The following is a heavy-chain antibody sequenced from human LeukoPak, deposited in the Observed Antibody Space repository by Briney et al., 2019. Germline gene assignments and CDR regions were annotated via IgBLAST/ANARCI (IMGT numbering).Heavy chain of an antibody. Sequence: GGSLRLSCAASGFTFSTYWMSWVRQAPGKGLEWVANIKEDGSEKYYGDSVKGRFTISRDNAKNSLYLEMNSLRVEDTAVYYCARDSSGYQWGQGTLATVSS. CDR2: IKEDGSEK. D-gene: IGHD3-22*01. CDR1: GFTFSTYW. CDR3: ARDSSGYQ. V-gene: IGHV3-7*01. J-gene: IGHJ4*02.